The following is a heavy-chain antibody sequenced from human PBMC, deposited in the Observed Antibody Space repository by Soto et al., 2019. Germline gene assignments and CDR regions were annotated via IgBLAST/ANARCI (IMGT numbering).Heavy chain of an antibody. J-gene: IGHJ4*02. D-gene: IGHD1-26*01. CDR2: ISAYNGNT. Sequence: QVKLVQSGAEVKKPGASVKVSCKASGYTFTSYGISWVRQAPGQGLEWMGWISAYNGNTNFEQKLQGRVTMTTDTSTSTAYMELGSRRSDDTAVYYCARDCTLTHRGSAPAGCWGQGTLVTVSS. CDR3: ARDCTLTHRGSAPAGC. V-gene: IGHV1-18*01. CDR1: GYTFTSYG.